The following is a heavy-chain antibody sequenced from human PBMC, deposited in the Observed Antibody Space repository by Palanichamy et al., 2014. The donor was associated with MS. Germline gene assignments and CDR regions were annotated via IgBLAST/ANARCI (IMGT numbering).Heavy chain of an antibody. CDR2: IRSKANSYAT. D-gene: IGHD3-22*01. CDR3: TRRYFHDSSGYYNRDY. CDR1: GFTFSGSA. J-gene: IGHJ4*02. Sequence: EVQLVESGGGLVQPGGSLKLSCAASGFTFSGSAMHWVRQASGKGLEWVGRIRSKANSYATSYGASVKGRFTISRDDSKNTVYLQMNSLKTEDTAVYYCTRRYFHDSSGYYNRDYWGRGTLVTVSS. V-gene: IGHV3-73*02.